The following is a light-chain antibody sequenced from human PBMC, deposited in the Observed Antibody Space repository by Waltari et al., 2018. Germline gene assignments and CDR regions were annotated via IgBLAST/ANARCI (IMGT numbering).Light chain of an antibody. CDR3: QAWDSSTVL. CDR2: QDS. CDR1: TLGDKY. V-gene: IGLV3-1*01. J-gene: IGLJ2*01. Sequence: SYEVTQPPSVTVYPGQTASIPCTGDTLGDKYACWYQQKPGQSPVLVIYQDSKRPSGIPERFSGSNSGNTATLTISGTQTMDEADYYCQAWDSSTVLFGGGTKLTVL.